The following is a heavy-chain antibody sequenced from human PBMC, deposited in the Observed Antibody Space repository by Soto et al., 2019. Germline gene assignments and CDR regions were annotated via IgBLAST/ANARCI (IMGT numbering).Heavy chain of an antibody. Sequence: GASVKVSCKASGGTLSSYAISWVRQAPGQGLEWMGGIIPIFGTANYAQKFQGRVTITADESTSTAYMELRSLRSEDTAVYYCARGSRMATIDWFDHWGQGTLVTVSS. J-gene: IGHJ5*02. CDR2: IIPIFGTA. V-gene: IGHV1-69*13. CDR1: GGTLSSYA. D-gene: IGHD5-12*01. CDR3: ARGSRMATIDWFDH.